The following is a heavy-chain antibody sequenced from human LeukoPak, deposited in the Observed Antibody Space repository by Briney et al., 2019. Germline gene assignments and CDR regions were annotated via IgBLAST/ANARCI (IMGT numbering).Heavy chain of an antibody. Sequence: ASVKVSCKASGYTFTGYYMHWVRQAPGQGLEWMGRINPNSGNTGYAQKFQGRVTMTRNTSISTAYMELSSLRSEDTAVYYCARLRPDYGGNCDYWGQGTLVTVSS. CDR3: ARLRPDYGGNCDY. CDR1: GYTFTGYY. V-gene: IGHV1-8*02. D-gene: IGHD4-23*01. J-gene: IGHJ4*02. CDR2: INPNSGNT.